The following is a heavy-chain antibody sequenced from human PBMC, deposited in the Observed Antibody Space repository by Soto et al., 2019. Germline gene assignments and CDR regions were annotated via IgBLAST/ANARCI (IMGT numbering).Heavy chain of an antibody. CDR3: AISRIAVAGTLNYFDY. CDR1: GGTFSSYA. J-gene: IGHJ4*02. CDR2: IIPIFGTA. V-gene: IGHV1-69*01. Sequence: QVQLVQSGAEVKKPGSSVKVSCKASGGTFSSYAISWVRQAPGQGREWMGGIIPIFGTANYAQKFQGRVTITADESTSTAYMELSSLRSEDTAVYYCAISRIAVAGTLNYFDYWGQGTLVTVSS. D-gene: IGHD6-19*01.